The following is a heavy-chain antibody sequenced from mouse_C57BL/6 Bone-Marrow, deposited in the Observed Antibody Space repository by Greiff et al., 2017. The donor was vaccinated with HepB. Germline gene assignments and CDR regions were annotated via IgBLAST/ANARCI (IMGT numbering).Heavy chain of an antibody. CDR2: IRSKSNNYAT. Sequence: DVQLVESGGGLVQPKGSLKLSCAASGFSFNTYAMNWVRQAPGKGLEWVARIRSKSNNYATYYADSVKDRFTISRDDSESMLYLQMNNLKTEDTAMYYCVKGGITTVRMDYWGQGTSVTVSS. CDR1: GFSFNTYA. CDR3: VKGGITTVRMDY. V-gene: IGHV10-1*01. D-gene: IGHD1-1*01. J-gene: IGHJ4*01.